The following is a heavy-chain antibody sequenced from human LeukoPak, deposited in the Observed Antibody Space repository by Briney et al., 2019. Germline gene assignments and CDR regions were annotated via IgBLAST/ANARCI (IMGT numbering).Heavy chain of an antibody. CDR1: GFTLSSYS. J-gene: IGHJ1*01. V-gene: IGHV3-21*01. D-gene: IGHD1-26*01. Sequence: GGSLRLSCAASGFTLSSYSMNWVRQAPGKGLEWVSSISSSSSYIYYADSVKGRFTISRDNAKNSLYLQMNSLRAEDTAVYYCARDGVVGATGEYFQHWGQGTLVTVSS. CDR2: ISSSSSYI. CDR3: ARDGVVGATGEYFQH.